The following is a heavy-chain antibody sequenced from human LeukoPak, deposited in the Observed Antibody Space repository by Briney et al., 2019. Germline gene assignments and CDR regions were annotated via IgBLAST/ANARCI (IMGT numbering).Heavy chain of an antibody. V-gene: IGHV3-7*01. CDR1: GFTFSSYW. CDR3: ARAGDSSSWYPGCYYMDV. CDR2: IKQDGSEE. Sequence: GGSLRLSCAASGFTFSSYWMSWVRQAPGKGLEWVANIKQDGSEEYYVDSVKGRFTISRDNAKNSLYLQMNSLRAEDTAVYYCARAGDSSSWYPGCYYMDVWGKGTTVTVSS. D-gene: IGHD6-13*01. J-gene: IGHJ6*03.